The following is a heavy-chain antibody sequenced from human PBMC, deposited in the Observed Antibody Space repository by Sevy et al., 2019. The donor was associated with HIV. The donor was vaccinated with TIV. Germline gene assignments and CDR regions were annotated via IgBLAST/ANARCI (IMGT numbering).Heavy chain of an antibody. CDR2: IYTSGST. CDR1: GGSISSYY. CDR3: ARDYSSSWYIQGNAFDI. J-gene: IGHJ3*02. V-gene: IGHV4-4*07. D-gene: IGHD6-13*01. Sequence: SETLSLTCTVSGGSISSYYWSRIRQPAGKGLEGIGRIYTSGSTNYNPSLKSRVTMSVDTSKNQFSLKLSSVTAADTAVYYCARDYSSSWYIQGNAFDIWGQGTMVTVSS.